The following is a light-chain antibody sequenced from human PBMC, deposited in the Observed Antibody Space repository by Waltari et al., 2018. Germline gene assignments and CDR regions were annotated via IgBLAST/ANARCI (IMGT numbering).Light chain of an antibody. CDR2: VNSDGSH. Sequence: QLMLTQSPSASASLGASVKLTCTLSSGPSSYAIAWHQQQPEKGPRYLMKVNSDGSHIKGDGIPDRCSGSSSGAERYLTISSLQSEDEADYYCQTGGFGIWVFGGGTKLTVL. CDR3: QTGGFGIWV. CDR1: SGPSSYA. V-gene: IGLV4-69*01. J-gene: IGLJ3*02.